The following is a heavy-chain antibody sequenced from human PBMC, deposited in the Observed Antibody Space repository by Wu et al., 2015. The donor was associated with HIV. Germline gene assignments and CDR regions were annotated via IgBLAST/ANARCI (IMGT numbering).Heavy chain of an antibody. CDR3: ASYSDSSGSYIFPFDS. Sequence: HVQLVQSGTEVKKPGSSVKVSCKAFGGNPGGTFSSHPFSWVRQAPGQGLEWMGGFNAVFRIRNFAQKFQGRLIITADESTRTAYMELSSLRSEDTAMYFCASYSDSSGSYIFPFDSWGQGTLVTVSS. D-gene: IGHD3-22*01. V-gene: IGHV1-69*12. CDR2: FNAVFRIR. CDR1: GGTFSSHP. J-gene: IGHJ4*02.